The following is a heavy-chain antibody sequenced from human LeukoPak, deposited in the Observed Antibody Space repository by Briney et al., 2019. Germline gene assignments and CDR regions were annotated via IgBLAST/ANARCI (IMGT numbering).Heavy chain of an antibody. CDR2: IYYSGRT. D-gene: IGHD6-19*01. J-gene: IGHJ4*02. Sequence: PSQTLSLTCTVSGGSISSIAYYWNRIRQHPGKGLEWIGNIYYSGRTYYNPSLKSRVTISVDTSKNQISLKVSSVTAADTAVYYCARQWLVSPLFDYWGQGTLVTVSS. CDR3: ARQWLVSPLFDY. CDR1: GGSISSIAYY. V-gene: IGHV4-31*03.